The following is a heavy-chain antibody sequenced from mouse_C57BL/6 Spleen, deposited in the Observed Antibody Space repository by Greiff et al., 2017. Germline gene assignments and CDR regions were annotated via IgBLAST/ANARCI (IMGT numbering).Heavy chain of an antibody. V-gene: IGHV1-54*01. CDR2: INPGSGGT. CDR3: ARTGNYAMDY. CDR1: GYAFTNYL. Sequence: QVQLQQSGAELVRPGTSVKVSCKASGYAFTNYLIEWVKQRPGQGLEWIGVINPGSGGTNYKEKFKGKATLTADKSSSTAYMQLSSLTSEDSAVYFCARTGNYAMDYWGQGTSVTVSS. J-gene: IGHJ4*01.